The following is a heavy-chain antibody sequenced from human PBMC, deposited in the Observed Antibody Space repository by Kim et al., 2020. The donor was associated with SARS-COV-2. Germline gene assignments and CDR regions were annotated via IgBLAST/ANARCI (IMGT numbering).Heavy chain of an antibody. D-gene: IGHD5-12*01. CDR1: GFTFSSYG. CDR2: ISYDGSNK. V-gene: IGHV3-30*18. Sequence: GGSLRLSCAASGFTFSSYGMHWVRQAPGKGLEWVAVISYDGSNKYYADSVKGRFTISRDNSKNTLYLQMNSLRAEDTAVYYCAKDFWGYSGQTTHFDYWGQGTLVTVSS. CDR3: AKDFWGYSGQTTHFDY. J-gene: IGHJ4*02.